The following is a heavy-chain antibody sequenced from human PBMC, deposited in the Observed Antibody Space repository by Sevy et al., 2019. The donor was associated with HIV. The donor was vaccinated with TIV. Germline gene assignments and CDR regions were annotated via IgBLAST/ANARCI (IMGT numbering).Heavy chain of an antibody. CDR2: IWYDGSNK. CDR1: GFTFSAYG. J-gene: IGHJ4*02. Sequence: GGSLRLSCAASGFTFSAYGMHWVRQAPGKGLEWVAVIWYDGSNKYYSDSVKGRFTISRDNSKSTLYLQMNSQRAEETAVYYCARDDSYREGEPYFDFWGQGTLVTVSS. V-gene: IGHV3-33*01. D-gene: IGHD3-16*01. CDR3: ARDDSYREGEPYFDF.